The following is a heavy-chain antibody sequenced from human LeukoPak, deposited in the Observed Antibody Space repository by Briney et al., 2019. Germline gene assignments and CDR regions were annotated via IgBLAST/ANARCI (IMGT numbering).Heavy chain of an antibody. V-gene: IGHV4-30-2*01. CDR1: GGSISSGGYY. Sequence: SETLSLTCTVSGGSISSGGYYWSWIRQPPGKGLEWIGYIYHSGSTYYNPSLKSRVTISVDTSKNQFSLKLSSVTAADTAVYYCARQVIGHFDYWGQGTLVTVSS. CDR2: IYHSGST. CDR3: ARQVIGHFDY. J-gene: IGHJ4*02.